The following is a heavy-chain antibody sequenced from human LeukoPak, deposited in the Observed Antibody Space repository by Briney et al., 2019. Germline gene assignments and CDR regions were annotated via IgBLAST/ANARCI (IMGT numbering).Heavy chain of an antibody. CDR2: IYYSGTT. Sequence: PSETLSLTCTVSGDSIGSWYWSWIRQPPGKGLEWIGYIYYSGTTNYNPSLKSRVSISLDTSKNQFSLKLSSVTAADTAVYYCASGTTVTNFAYWGQGTLVTVSS. J-gene: IGHJ4*02. CDR1: GDSIGSWY. V-gene: IGHV4-59*01. CDR3: ASGTTVTNFAY. D-gene: IGHD4-17*01.